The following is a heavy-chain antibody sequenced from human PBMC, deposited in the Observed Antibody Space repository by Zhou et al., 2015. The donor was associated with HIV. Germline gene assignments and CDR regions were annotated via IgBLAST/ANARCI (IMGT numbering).Heavy chain of an antibody. V-gene: IGHV1-69*06. D-gene: IGHD6-13*01. J-gene: IGHJ4*02. Sequence: QVQLVQSGTEVKKPGSSVKVSCKTSGDTFSAYSISWVRQAPGQGLEWMGGIIPIFGTANYAQKFQGRVTITADKSTSTAYMELSSLRSEDTAVYYCARFTGSSSWYYFDYWGQGTRVSVSS. CDR3: ARFTGSSSWYYFDY. CDR2: IIPIFGTA. CDR1: GDTFSAYS.